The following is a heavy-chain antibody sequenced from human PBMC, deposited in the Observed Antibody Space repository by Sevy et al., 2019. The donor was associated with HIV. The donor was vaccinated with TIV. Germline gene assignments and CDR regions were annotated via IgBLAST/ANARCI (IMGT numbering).Heavy chain of an antibody. J-gene: IGHJ4*02. CDR2: MRTSGYDI. CDR1: GFTLNDVY. V-gene: IGHV3-11*01. CDR3: VRGHPHTIYYESSFDF. D-gene: IGHD3-22*01. Sequence: GSLRLSCAASGFTLNDVYMNWIRQVPGKGLQWISYMRTSGYDIFYADSVKGRFIMSRDHAKNSLFLQMNRLRAEDTAVYYCVRGHPHTIYYESSFDFWGPGTLVTVSS.